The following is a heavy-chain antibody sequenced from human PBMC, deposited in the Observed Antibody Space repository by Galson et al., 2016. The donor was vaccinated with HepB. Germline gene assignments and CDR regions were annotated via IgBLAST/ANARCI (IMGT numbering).Heavy chain of an antibody. Sequence: SETLSLTCTVSGGSISSYYWNWIRQPPGKGLEWIGYMYHSGSTHYNPSLQSRVTISVDTSKNQFSLKLSSVTAADTAVYYCARHSSKYYYDSSGYSAYWGQGTLVTVSS. CDR2: MYHSGST. D-gene: IGHD3-22*01. CDR3: ARHSSKYYYDSSGYSAY. CDR1: GGSISSYY. J-gene: IGHJ4*02. V-gene: IGHV4-59*08.